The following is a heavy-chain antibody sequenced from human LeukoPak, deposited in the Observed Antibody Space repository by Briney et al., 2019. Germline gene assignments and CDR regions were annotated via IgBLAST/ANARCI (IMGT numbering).Heavy chain of an antibody. CDR3: ARESYCSSTSCYWAIDY. J-gene: IGHJ4*02. Sequence: SETLSLTCAVYGGSFSGYYWSWIRQPPGKGLEWIGEINHSGSTNYNPSLKSRVIISVDTSKNQFSLKLSSVTAADTAVYYCARESYCSSTSCYWAIDYWGQGTLVTVSS. V-gene: IGHV4-34*01. CDR1: GGSFSGYY. D-gene: IGHD2-2*01. CDR2: INHSGST.